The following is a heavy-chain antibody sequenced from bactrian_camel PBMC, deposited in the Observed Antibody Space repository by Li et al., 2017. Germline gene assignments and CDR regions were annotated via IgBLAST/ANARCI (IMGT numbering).Heavy chain of an antibody. Sequence: VQLVESGGGSVQAGGSLRLSCVASGYTYNSNCMGWFRQGPGKEHEGVANMHTGRGWTYYADSVMGRFTISQDNAKNTVYLQMHSLKPEDTAVYYCAASRPELNYDCYSSSWAIEYNYWGQGTQVTVS. D-gene: IGHD4*01. CDR2: MHTGRGWT. J-gene: IGHJ4*01. CDR3: AASRPELNYDCYSSSWAIEYNY. CDR1: GYTYNSNC. V-gene: IGHV3S40*01.